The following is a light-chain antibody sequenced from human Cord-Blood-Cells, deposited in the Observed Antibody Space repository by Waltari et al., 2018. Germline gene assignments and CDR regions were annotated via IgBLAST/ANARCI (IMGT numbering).Light chain of an antibody. CDR3: QQYYSTPLT. CDR2: WAS. Sequence: DIVMTQSPDSLAVSLGERATIKCKSSQSVLYSSNNKNYLAWYQQKPGQPPKLLIYWASTRESGVPDRFSGSVSGTCVSIPLLFLPSAAFSLCVFQQYYSTPLTFGGGTKVEIK. J-gene: IGKJ4*01. V-gene: IGKV4-1*01. CDR1: QSVLYSSNNKNY.